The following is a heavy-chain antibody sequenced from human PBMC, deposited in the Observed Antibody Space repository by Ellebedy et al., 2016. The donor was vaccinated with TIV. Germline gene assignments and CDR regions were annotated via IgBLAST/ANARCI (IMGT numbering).Heavy chain of an antibody. V-gene: IGHV3-7*03. J-gene: IGHJ4*02. CDR3: AREKSGHKWNDGFDS. CDR1: GFTLSDTW. D-gene: IGHD1-1*01. Sequence: GESLKISCAASGFTLSDTWMNWVRQAPGKGLEWVAIIKGDGSEKYYADSVKGRFTISRDNAENLLYLRMNSLRAEDTAVYYCAREKSGHKWNDGFDSWGQGTLVTVSS. CDR2: IKGDGSEK.